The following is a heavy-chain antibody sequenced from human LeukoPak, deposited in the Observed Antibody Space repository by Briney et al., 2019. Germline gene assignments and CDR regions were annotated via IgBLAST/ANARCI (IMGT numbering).Heavy chain of an antibody. D-gene: IGHD3-22*01. CDR2: IIPIFHTT. V-gene: IGHV1-69*05. J-gene: IGHJ3*02. Sequence: SVRVSCKASGGTFSTYVINWVRQAPGQGLEWMGRIIPIFHTTNYAQKFQGRVTVTTDESTSTAYMELSSLRSEATAVYYCARDIPGSSGFFNDAFDIWGQGTMVTVSS. CDR3: ARDIPGSSGFFNDAFDI. CDR1: GGTFSTYV.